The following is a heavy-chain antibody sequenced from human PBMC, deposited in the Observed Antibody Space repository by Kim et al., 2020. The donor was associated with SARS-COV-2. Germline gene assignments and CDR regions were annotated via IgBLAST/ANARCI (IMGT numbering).Heavy chain of an antibody. Sequence: DAWKGRLTSSRDTSKNTLYLQMISLRAEDTAVYYCAKGDCESASCYTIDYWGRGTLVTVSS. D-gene: IGHD2-2*02. V-gene: IGHV3-23*01. J-gene: IGHJ4*02. CDR3: AKGDCESASCYTIDY.